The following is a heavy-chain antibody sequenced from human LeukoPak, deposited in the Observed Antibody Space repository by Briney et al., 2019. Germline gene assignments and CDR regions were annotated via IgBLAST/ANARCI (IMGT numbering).Heavy chain of an antibody. Sequence: EPSETLSLTCTVSGGSISSSSYYWGWIRQPPGKGLEWIGSIYYSGSTYYNPSLKSRVTISLDTSKSQFSLRLTSVTAADTAVYYCARHVRFLEWLSSYYFDYWGQGTLVTVSS. D-gene: IGHD3-3*01. V-gene: IGHV4-39*01. CDR2: IYYSGST. CDR3: ARHVRFLEWLSSYYFDY. CDR1: GGSISSSSYY. J-gene: IGHJ4*02.